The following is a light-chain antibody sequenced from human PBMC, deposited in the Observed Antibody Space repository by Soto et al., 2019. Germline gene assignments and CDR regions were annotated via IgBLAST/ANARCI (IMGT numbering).Light chain of an antibody. CDR1: QSITNS. Sequence: DIQMTQSPSSLSASVGDRVTITCRASQSITNSLNWYQQKPGNAHKVLIYAASNLQSGVPARFIGSGSGTDLTLTINSLQPEDFATYYCQQSSTTPYTFGQGKKLEIK. CDR2: AAS. J-gene: IGKJ2*01. V-gene: IGKV1-39*01. CDR3: QQSSTTPYT.